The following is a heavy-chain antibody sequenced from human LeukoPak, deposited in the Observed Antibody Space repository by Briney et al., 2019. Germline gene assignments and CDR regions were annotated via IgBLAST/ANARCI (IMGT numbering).Heavy chain of an antibody. CDR2: INGVDEKT. J-gene: IGHJ4*02. D-gene: IGHD3-10*01. CDR3: ANAGPGPMTRTRGGDY. CDR1: GFSFTRHA. V-gene: IGHV3-23*01. Sequence: PGRSLRLSCAASGFSFTRHAMSWVRQAPGKGLECGSGINGVDEKTYYADSVKGRFTISRDTSENTLYLQMNSMRVEDTALYFCANAGPGPMTRTRGGDYWGQGTLVAVSS.